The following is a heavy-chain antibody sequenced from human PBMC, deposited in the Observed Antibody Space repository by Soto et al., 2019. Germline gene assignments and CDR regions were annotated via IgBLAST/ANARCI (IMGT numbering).Heavy chain of an antibody. V-gene: IGHV3-9*01. CDR2: ISWNSGSI. CDR1: GFTFDDYA. CDR3: ATEGVATITGFDY. Sequence: AGGSLRLSCAASGFTFDDYAMHWVRQAPGKGLEWVSGISWNSGSIGYADSVKGRFTISRDNAKNSLYLQMNSLRAEDTALYYCATEGVATITGFDYWGQGTLVTVSS. J-gene: IGHJ4*02. D-gene: IGHD5-12*01.